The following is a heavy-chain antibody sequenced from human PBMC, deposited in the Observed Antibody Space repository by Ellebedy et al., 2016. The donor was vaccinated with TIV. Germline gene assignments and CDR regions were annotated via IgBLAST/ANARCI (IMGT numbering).Heavy chain of an antibody. CDR1: GGLVSSASYY. CDR2: IYYSGST. Sequence: SETLSLTXTVPGGLVSSASYYWSWIRQPPGKVLEWIGHIYYSGSTNYNPSLKSRVAISVDTSRNQFSLNLNSVTAADTAVYYCARAGITLVRGLTPYFDSWGQGTLVAVSS. D-gene: IGHD3-10*01. V-gene: IGHV4-61*01. J-gene: IGHJ4*02. CDR3: ARAGITLVRGLTPYFDS.